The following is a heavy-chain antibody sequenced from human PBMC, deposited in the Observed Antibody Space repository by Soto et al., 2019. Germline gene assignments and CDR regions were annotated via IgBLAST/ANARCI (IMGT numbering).Heavy chain of an antibody. CDR2: ISGYNGNK. CDR1: GYTFTSYG. J-gene: IGHJ4*02. V-gene: IGHV1-18*01. Sequence: ASVTVSCKASGYTFTSYGISWVRQAPGQGLEWMGWISGYNGNKKYAQKLQGRVTMTTDTSTSTAYMELRSLRSDDTDVYYCARDMGGQIVDYWGQGTLVTVSS. CDR3: ARDMGGQIVDY. D-gene: IGHD1-26*01.